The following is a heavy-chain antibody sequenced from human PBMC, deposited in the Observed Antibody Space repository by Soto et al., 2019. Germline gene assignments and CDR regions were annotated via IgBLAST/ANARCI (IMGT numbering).Heavy chain of an antibody. CDR1: GGPISSYY. CDR3: ARGFEWFGELCSMDV. J-gene: IGHJ6*02. V-gene: IGHV4-59*01. Sequence: ETLSLTGTVSGGPISSYYWAWIRQPPGKGLEWIGYIYYSGSTNYNPSLKSRVTISVDTSKNQFSLKLSSVTAADTAVYYCARGFEWFGELCSMDVWGQGTTFT. D-gene: IGHD3-10*01. CDR2: IYYSGST.